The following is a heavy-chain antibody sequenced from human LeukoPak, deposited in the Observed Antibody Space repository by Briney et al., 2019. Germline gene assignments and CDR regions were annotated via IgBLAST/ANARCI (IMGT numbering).Heavy chain of an antibody. CDR3: AKVSAYYYDSSGYLPGEH. CDR2: MSFDGSNK. V-gene: IGHV3-30-3*01. J-gene: IGHJ1*01. D-gene: IGHD3-22*01. CDR1: GFTFSNYA. Sequence: PGGSLRLSCAASGFTFSNYALTWVRHAPGKGLEWVALMSFDGSNKNYADSVKGRFTISRDNSKRTLYLQMNSLRDEDTAVYYCAKVSAYYYDSSGYLPGEHWGQGTLVTISS.